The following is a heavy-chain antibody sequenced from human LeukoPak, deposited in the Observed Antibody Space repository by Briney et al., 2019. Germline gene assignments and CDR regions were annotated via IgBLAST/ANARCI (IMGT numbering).Heavy chain of an antibody. CDR3: AGNTYYYDSSGYSWYFDL. CDR2: IYYSGST. Sequence: PSETLSLTCTVSGGSISSSSYYWGWIRQPPGKGLEWIGSIYYSGSTYYNPSLKSRVTISVDTSKNQFSLKLSSVTAADTAVYYCAGNTYYYDSSGYSWYFDLWGRGTLVTVSS. V-gene: IGHV4-39*07. D-gene: IGHD3-22*01. J-gene: IGHJ2*01. CDR1: GGSISSSSYY.